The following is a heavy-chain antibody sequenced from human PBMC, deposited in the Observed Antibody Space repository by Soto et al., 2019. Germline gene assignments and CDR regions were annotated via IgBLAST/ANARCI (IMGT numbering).Heavy chain of an antibody. CDR1: GGSISSYY. J-gene: IGHJ4*02. CDR2: IYHSGST. V-gene: IGHV4-59*04. D-gene: IGHD3-3*02. Sequence: SETLSLTGTVSGGSISSYYWSWIRQPPGKGLEWIGYIYHSGSTYYNPSLKSRVTISVDRSKNQFSLKLSSVTAADTAVYYCISTLGARFDYWGQGTLVTVSS. CDR3: ISTLGARFDY.